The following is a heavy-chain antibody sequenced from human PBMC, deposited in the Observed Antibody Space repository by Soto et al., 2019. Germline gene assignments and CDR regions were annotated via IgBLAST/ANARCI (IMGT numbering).Heavy chain of an antibody. D-gene: IGHD2-15*01. V-gene: IGHV3-30-3*01. CDR3: ARVPPGYCSGGSCYFVNGMDV. J-gene: IGHJ6*02. CDR1: GFTFSSYA. Sequence: QVQLVESGGGVVQPGRSLRLSCAASGFTFSSYAMHWVRQAPGKGLEWVAVISYDGSNKYYADSVKGRFTISRDNSKNTLYLQMNSLRAEDTAVYYCARVPPGYCSGGSCYFVNGMDVWGQGTTVTVSS. CDR2: ISYDGSNK.